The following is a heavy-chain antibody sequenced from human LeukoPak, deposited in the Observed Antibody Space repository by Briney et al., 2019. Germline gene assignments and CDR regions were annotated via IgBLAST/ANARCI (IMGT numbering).Heavy chain of an antibody. CDR1: GGSISSYY. CDR3: ARDSAYSSSFDY. J-gene: IGHJ4*02. D-gene: IGHD6-6*01. V-gene: IGHV4-59*01. Sequence: SETLSLTCTVSGGSISSYYWSWIRQPPGKGLEWIGYIHYSGSTNYNPSLKSRVTISVDTSKNQFSLKLSSVTAADTAVYYCARDSAYSSSFDYWGQGTLVTVSS. CDR2: IHYSGST.